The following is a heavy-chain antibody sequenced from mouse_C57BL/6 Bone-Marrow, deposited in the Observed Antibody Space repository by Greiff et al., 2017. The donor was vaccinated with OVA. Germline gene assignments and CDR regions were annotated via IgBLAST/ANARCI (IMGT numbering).Heavy chain of an antibody. CDR1: GYTFTSYW. Sequence: LVESGAELVKPGASVKLSCKASGYTFTSYWMQWVKQRPGQGLEWIGEIDPSDSYTNYNQKFKGKATLTVDTSSSTADMQLSRLTSEDSAVYYCARETAQASWFAYWGQGTLVTVSA. CDR3: ARETAQASWFAY. V-gene: IGHV1-50*01. D-gene: IGHD3-2*02. CDR2: IDPSDSYT. J-gene: IGHJ3*01.